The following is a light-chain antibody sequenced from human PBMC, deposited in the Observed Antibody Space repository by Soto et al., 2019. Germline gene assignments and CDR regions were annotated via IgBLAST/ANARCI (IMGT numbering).Light chain of an antibody. CDR3: SSYRITNTRGWV. CDR1: SSDVGVYNY. J-gene: IGLJ3*02. Sequence: QSVLTQPASVSGSPGQSITIPCTGTSSDVGVYNYVSWYQQHPGKAPKVIIYEVSNRPSGVSNRFSGSKSGNTASLTISGLQGEDEADYYCSSYRITNTRGWVFGGGTKLTVL. V-gene: IGLV2-14*01. CDR2: EVS.